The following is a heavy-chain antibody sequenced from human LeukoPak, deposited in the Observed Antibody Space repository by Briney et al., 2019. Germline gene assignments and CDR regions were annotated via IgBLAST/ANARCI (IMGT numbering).Heavy chain of an antibody. J-gene: IGHJ4*02. Sequence: PGGSLRLSCAASGSTFSDYYMSWIRQAPGKGLEWVSYISSSSSNRNYADSVKGRFTISRDNAKNSLYLQMNSLRAEDTAVYYCARAQYYLDSWGQGTLVTVSS. CDR1: GSTFSDYY. V-gene: IGHV3-11*06. CDR2: ISSSSSNR. CDR3: ARAQYYLDS.